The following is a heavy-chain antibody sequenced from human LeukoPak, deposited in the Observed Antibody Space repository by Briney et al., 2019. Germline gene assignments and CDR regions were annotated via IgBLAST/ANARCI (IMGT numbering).Heavy chain of an antibody. J-gene: IGHJ4*02. CDR2: IYYSGST. CDR3: ARAGHYDSGTYYGAFDY. D-gene: IGHD3-22*01. CDR1: GGSISGYY. Sequence: PSETLSLTCTVSGGSISGYYWSWIRQPPGKGLEWIGDIYYSGSTNYNPSLNSRVTISVDTSKNQFSLKLSSVTAADTAVYYCARAGHYDSGTYYGAFDYWGQGSLVTVSS. V-gene: IGHV4-59*01.